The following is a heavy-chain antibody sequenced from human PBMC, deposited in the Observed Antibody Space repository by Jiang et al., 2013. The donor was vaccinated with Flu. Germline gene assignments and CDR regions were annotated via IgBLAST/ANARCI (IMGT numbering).Heavy chain of an antibody. CDR3: ARARKLYYYDSSGYYFDY. CDR2: IYHSGST. J-gene: IGHJ4*02. CDR1: GGSISSGGYS. D-gene: IGHD3-22*01. Sequence: GPGLVKPSQTLSLTCAVSGGSISSGGYSWSWIRQPPGKGLEWIGYIYHSGSTYYNPSLKSRVTISVDRSKNQFSLKLSSVTAADTAVYYCARARKLYYYDSSGYYFDYWGQGTL. V-gene: IGHV4-30-2*01.